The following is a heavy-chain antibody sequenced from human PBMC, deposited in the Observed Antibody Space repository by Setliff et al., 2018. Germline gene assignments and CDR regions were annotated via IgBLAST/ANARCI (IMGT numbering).Heavy chain of an antibody. CDR2: IKQDGSET. CDR1: GFTFSTFW. D-gene: IGHD5-18*01. Sequence: GGSLSLSCAASGFTFSTFWMSWVRQAPGKGLEWVANIKQDGSETYYVDSVKGRFTISRDNPNNSLYLQMNNLRAEDTAVYYCARGGYSYGYWGHGTLVTVS. J-gene: IGHJ4*01. CDR3: ARGGYSYGY. V-gene: IGHV3-7*04.